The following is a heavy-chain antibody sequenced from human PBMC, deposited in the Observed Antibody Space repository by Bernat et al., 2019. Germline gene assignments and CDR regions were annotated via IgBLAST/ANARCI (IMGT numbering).Heavy chain of an antibody. CDR3: ARDYYDILTGYPKYNWFDP. Sequence: QVQLVQSGAEVKKPGASVKVSCKASGYTFTSYAMHWVRQAPGQRLEWMGWINAGNGNTKYSQKFQGRVTITRDTSASKAYMELSSLRSEDTAVYYCARDYYDILTGYPKYNWFDPWGQGTLVTVSS. D-gene: IGHD3-9*01. CDR2: INAGNGNT. CDR1: GYTFTSYA. V-gene: IGHV1-3*01. J-gene: IGHJ5*02.